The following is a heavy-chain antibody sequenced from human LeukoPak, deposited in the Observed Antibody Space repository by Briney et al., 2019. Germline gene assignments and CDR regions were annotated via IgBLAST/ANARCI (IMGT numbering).Heavy chain of an antibody. CDR3: AMAVLRGIITF. CDR2: IYSGGST. CDR1: GFTVSSNY. J-gene: IGHJ4*02. D-gene: IGHD3-10*01. Sequence: GGSLRLSCAASGFTVSSNYMSWVRQAPGKGLEWVSVIYSGGSTYYADSVKGRFTISRDNSKNTLYLQMNSLRAEDTAVYFCAMAVLRGIITFWGQGTLVTVSS. V-gene: IGHV3-66*01.